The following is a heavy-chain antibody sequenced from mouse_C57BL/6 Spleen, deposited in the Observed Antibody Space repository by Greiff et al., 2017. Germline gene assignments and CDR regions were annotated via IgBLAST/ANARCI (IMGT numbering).Heavy chain of an antibody. J-gene: IGHJ2*01. D-gene: IGHD2-5*01. Sequence: VQLKQSGPELVKPGDSVKISCKASGYSFTGYFMNWVMQSHGKSLEWIGRINPYNGDTFYNQKFKGKATLTVDKSSSTAHMELRSLTSEDSAVYYCARSAYYSNFPYYFDYWGQGTTLTVSS. CDR1: GYSFTGYF. CDR3: ARSAYYSNFPYYFDY. CDR2: INPYNGDT. V-gene: IGHV1-20*01.